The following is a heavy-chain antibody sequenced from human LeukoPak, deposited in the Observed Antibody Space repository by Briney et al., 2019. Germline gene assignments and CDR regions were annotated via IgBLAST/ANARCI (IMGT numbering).Heavy chain of an antibody. J-gene: IGHJ4*02. D-gene: IGHD3-16*02. Sequence: GGSLRLSCAASGFTVSSNYMSWVRQAPGKGLEWVSVIYSGGSTYYADSVKGRFTISRDNSKNTLYLQMNSLGAEDTAVYYCARGLNYVWGSYRQYYFDYWGQGTLVTVSS. V-gene: IGHV3-53*01. CDR1: GFTVSSNY. CDR3: ARGLNYVWGSYRQYYFDY. CDR2: IYSGGST.